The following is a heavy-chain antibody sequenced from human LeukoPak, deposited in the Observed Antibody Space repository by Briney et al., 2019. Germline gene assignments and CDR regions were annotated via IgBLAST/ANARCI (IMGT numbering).Heavy chain of an antibody. CDR3: ARGDSSGYYLDY. J-gene: IGHJ4*02. D-gene: IGHD3-22*01. CDR1: GFTFSSYW. CDR2: INSDGSST. V-gene: IGHV3-74*01. Sequence: GGSLRLSWAASGFTFSSYWMHWVRQAPGKGLVWVSRINSDGSSTSYADSVKGRFTISRDNAKNTLYLQMNSLRAEDTAVYYCARGDSSGYYLDYWGQGTLVTVSS.